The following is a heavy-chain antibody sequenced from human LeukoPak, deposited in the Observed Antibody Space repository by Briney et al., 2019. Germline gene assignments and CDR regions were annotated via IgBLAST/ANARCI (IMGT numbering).Heavy chain of an antibody. J-gene: IGHJ3*02. Sequence: KTSETLSLTCAVYGGSFSGYYWSWIRQPPGKGLEWIWEISHSGSTNYNSSLKSRVTISVDTSKNPFSLKLSSVTAADTAVYYCARRLDIVVVPAATDAFDIWGQGTMVTVSS. D-gene: IGHD2-2*01. V-gene: IGHV4-34*01. CDR2: ISHSGST. CDR3: ARRLDIVVVPAATDAFDI. CDR1: GGSFSGYY.